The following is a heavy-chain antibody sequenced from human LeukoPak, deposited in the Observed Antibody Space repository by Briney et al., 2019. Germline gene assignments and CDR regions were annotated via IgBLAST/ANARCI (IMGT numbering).Heavy chain of an antibody. V-gene: IGHV3-21*01. CDR1: GFTFSSYS. CDR2: ISSSSSYI. D-gene: IGHD1-7*01. J-gene: IGHJ4*02. CDR3: ARAENWNYHSDY. Sequence: GGSLRLSCAASGFTFSSYSMNWVRQAPGKGLEWVSSISSSSSYIYYADSVKGRFTISRDNAKNSLYLRMNSLRAEYTAVYYCARAENWNYHSDYWGQGTLVTVSS.